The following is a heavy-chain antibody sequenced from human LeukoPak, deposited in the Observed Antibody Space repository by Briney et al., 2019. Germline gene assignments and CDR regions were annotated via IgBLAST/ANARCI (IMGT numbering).Heavy chain of an antibody. Sequence: SETLSLTCTVSGGSISSYYWSWIRQPPGKGLEWIGYIYYSGSTNYNPSLKSRVTISVDTSKNQFSLKLSSVTAADTAVYYCARRVAAARKPFFFDYWGQGTLVTVSS. D-gene: IGHD6-13*01. CDR1: GGSISSYY. CDR3: ARRVAAARKPFFFDY. V-gene: IGHV4-59*12. CDR2: IYYSGST. J-gene: IGHJ4*02.